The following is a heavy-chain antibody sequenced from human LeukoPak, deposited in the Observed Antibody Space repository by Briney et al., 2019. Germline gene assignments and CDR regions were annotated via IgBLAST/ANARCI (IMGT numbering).Heavy chain of an antibody. V-gene: IGHV4-4*08. Sequence: SETLSLTCTVSGGSISSYYWSWIRQPPGKGLEWIGRIYTSGSTNYNPSLKSRVTISVDTSKNQFSLKLSSVTAADTAVYYCARGGLAAAGPFDYWGQGTLVTVSS. CDR3: ARGGLAAAGPFDY. CDR1: GGSISSYY. CDR2: IYTSGST. J-gene: IGHJ4*02. D-gene: IGHD6-13*01.